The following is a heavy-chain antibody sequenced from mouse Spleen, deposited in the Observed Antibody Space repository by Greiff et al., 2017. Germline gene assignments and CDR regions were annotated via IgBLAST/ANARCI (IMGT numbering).Heavy chain of an antibody. Sequence: QVQLQQPGAELVMPGASVKLSCKASGYTFTSYWMHWVKQRPGQGLEWIGEIDPSDSYTNYNQKFKGKATLTVDKSSSTAYMQLSSLTSEDSAVYYCARRGFYDGSLDYWGQGTTLTVSS. CDR1: GYTFTSYW. CDR2: IDPSDSYT. CDR3: ARRGFYDGSLDY. J-gene: IGHJ2*01. V-gene: IGHV1-69*01. D-gene: IGHD2-1*01.